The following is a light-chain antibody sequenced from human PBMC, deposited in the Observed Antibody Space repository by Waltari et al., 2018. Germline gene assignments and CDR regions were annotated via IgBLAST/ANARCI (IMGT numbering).Light chain of an antibody. V-gene: IGKV1-5*03. J-gene: IGKJ4*01. Sequence: DIQMTQSPSTLSAYVGDRFTITCRASQSISNWLAWDQQKPGKAPKLLIYKASTLESGVPSRFSGRGSGTEFTLTISSLQPDDFATYYCQQYNSYSLLSFGGGTKVEIK. CDR2: KAS. CDR1: QSISNW. CDR3: QQYNSYSLLS.